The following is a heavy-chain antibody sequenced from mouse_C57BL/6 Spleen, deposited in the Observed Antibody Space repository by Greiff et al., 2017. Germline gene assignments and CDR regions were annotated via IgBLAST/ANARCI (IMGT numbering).Heavy chain of an antibody. CDR1: GYTFTSYW. CDR2: INPSSGYT. J-gene: IGHJ4*01. CDR3: ARGISTVVAGYYATDY. Sequence: VQLQQSGAELAKPGASVKLSCKASGYTFTSYWMHWVKQRPVQGLEWIGYINPSSGYTQYNQKFKDKATLTADKSSSTAYMQLSSLTYEDSAVYYCARGISTVVAGYYATDYWGQGTSVTVSA. V-gene: IGHV1-7*01. D-gene: IGHD1-1*01.